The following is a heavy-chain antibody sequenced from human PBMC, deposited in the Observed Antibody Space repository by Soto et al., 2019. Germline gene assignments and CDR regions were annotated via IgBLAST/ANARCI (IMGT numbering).Heavy chain of an antibody. CDR2: IYYSGST. D-gene: IGHD6-19*01. CDR1: GGSISSYY. J-gene: IGHJ5*02. V-gene: IGHV4-59*01. Sequence: PSETLSLTCTVSGGSISSYYWSWIRQPPGKGLEWIGYIYYSGSTNYNPSLKSRVTISVDTSKNQFSLKLSSVTAADTAVYYCARDIAVAGKFDPWGQGTLVPVSS. CDR3: ARDIAVAGKFDP.